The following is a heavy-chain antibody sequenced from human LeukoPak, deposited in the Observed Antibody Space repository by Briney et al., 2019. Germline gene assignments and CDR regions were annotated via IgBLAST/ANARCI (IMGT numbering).Heavy chain of an antibody. J-gene: IGHJ4*02. V-gene: IGHV3-48*01. CDR3: ARDRYSTFDY. CDR1: GFTFSSYS. CDR2: ISSSSSTI. D-gene: IGHD6-13*01. Sequence: GGSLRLSCAASGFTFSSYSMNWVRKAPGKGLEWVSYISSSSSTIHYADSVKGRFTISTDNAKNSLYLQMNSLRAEDTAVYHCARDRYSTFDYWGQGTLVTVSS.